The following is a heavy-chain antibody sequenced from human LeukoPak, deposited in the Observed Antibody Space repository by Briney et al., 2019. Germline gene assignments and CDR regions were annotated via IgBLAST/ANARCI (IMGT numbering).Heavy chain of an antibody. CDR3: ARHAPIAARPYDY. CDR1: GGSISSYY. D-gene: IGHD6-6*01. V-gene: IGHV4-59*08. J-gene: IGHJ4*02. Sequence: PSETLSLTCTVSGGSISSYYWSWLRQPPGKGLEWIGYIYYSGSTNYNPSLKSRVTISVDTSKNQFSLKLSSVTAADTAVYYCARHAPIAARPYDYWGQGTLVTVSS. CDR2: IYYSGST.